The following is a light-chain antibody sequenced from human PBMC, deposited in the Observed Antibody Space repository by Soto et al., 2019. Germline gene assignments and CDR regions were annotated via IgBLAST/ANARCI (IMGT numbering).Light chain of an antibody. V-gene: IGKV1-39*01. CDR1: QNINSY. Sequence: DIQMTQSPSSLSASVGDRVTITCRARQNINSYLNWYQQKPGKAPKLLIYAASSLQSGVPSRFSGSGSATDFTLTVSSLQPEDFATYYCHQSYDIPTFGQGTRLEIK. CDR2: AAS. CDR3: HQSYDIPT. J-gene: IGKJ5*01.